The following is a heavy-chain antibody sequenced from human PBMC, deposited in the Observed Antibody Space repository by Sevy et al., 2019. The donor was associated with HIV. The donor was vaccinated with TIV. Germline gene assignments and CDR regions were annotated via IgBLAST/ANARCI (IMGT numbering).Heavy chain of an antibody. Sequence: GGSLRLSCAASGFTFSSYAMSWVRQAPGKGLEWVSTISGSGGNTFYADSVKGRFTISRDNSKNTLYLQMNSLRAEDTAVYYCAKGRTWYSDVDYWGQGTLVTVSS. CDR3: AKGRTWYSDVDY. V-gene: IGHV3-23*01. D-gene: IGHD6-13*01. CDR1: GFTFSSYA. CDR2: ISGSGGNT. J-gene: IGHJ4*02.